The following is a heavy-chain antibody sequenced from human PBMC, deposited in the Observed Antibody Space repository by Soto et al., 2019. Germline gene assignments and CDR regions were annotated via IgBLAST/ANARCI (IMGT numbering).Heavy chain of an antibody. CDR1: GLTFSRNT. CDR3: VKDEGIEAMDV. CDR2: ITSSGSYV. Sequence: GSLRLSSVTAGLTFSRNTMAWVRQAPGKGLEWVASITSSGSYVYYADSVKGRFSASRDNAKKSLSRQMDSLRPDDTAIYFCVKDEGIEAMDVWGQGTTVTVSS. V-gene: IGHV3-21*01. J-gene: IGHJ6*02. D-gene: IGHD3-3*02.